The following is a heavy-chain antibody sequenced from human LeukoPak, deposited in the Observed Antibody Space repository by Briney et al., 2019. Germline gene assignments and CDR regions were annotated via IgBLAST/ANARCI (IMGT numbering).Heavy chain of an antibody. D-gene: IGHD2-8*01. CDR3: AREQWSRLD. Sequence: GGSLRLSCAASGFTFSSNGMDWVRQAPGKGLEWVANIREDGIEKYYVDSVRGRFTISRDNARNLVYLQMNSLRPEDTAIYYCAREQWSRLDWGQGTLVTVSS. J-gene: IGHJ4*02. CDR1: GFTFSSNG. V-gene: IGHV3-7*01. CDR2: IREDGIEK.